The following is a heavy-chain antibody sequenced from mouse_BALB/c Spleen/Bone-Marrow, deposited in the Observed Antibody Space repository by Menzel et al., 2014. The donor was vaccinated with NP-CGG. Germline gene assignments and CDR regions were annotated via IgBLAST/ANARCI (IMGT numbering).Heavy chain of an antibody. Sequence: VHLVESGPGLVAPSQSLSITCTVSGFSLSRYSVHWVRQPPGKGLEWLGMIWGGGSTDYNSALKSRLSISKDNSKSQVFLKMNSLRTDDTAMYYCARVVATDWYFDVWGAGTTVTVSS. CDR1: GFSLSRYS. CDR3: ARVVATDWYFDV. CDR2: IWGGGST. V-gene: IGHV2-6-4*01. J-gene: IGHJ1*01. D-gene: IGHD1-1*01.